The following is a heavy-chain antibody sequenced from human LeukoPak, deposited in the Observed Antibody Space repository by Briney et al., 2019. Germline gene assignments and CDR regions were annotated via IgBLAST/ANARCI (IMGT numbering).Heavy chain of an antibody. CDR2: INHSGST. V-gene: IGHV4-34*01. CDR1: GGSFSGYY. D-gene: IGHD1-26*01. CDR3: ARGPLVGATEPFDY. J-gene: IGHJ4*02. Sequence: PSETLSLTCAVYGGSFSGYYWSWIRQPPGKGLEWIGEINHSGSTNYNPSLKSRVTISVDTSKNQFSLKLSSVTAADTAVYYCARGPLVGATEPFDYWGQGTLVTVSS.